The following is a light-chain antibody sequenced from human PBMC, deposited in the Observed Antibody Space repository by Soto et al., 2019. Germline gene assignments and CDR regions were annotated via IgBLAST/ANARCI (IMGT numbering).Light chain of an antibody. V-gene: IGKV1-9*01. CDR3: QEYSKWPSRT. CDR1: QGISSY. CDR2: AAS. J-gene: IGKJ1*01. Sequence: DIQLTQSPSFLSASVVDRFTITFRASQGISSYLAWYQQKPGKAPKLLIYAASTLQSGVPSRFSGSGSGTEFTLTISSLQSEDFAVYYCQEYSKWPSRTFGPGTKVDIK.